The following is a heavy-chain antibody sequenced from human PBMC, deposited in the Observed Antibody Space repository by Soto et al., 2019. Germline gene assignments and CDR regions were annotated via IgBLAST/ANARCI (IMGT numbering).Heavy chain of an antibody. D-gene: IGHD3-22*01. V-gene: IGHV3-23*01. CDR2: ISGSGGST. CDR3: AKDYYDSSGYYPDAFDI. Sequence: GSLRLSCAASGFTFSSYAMSWVRQAPGKGLEWVSAISGSGGSTYYADSVKGRFTISRDNSKNTLYLQMNSLRAEDTAVYYCAKDYYDSSGYYPDAFDIWGQGTMVTVSS. J-gene: IGHJ3*02. CDR1: GFTFSSYA.